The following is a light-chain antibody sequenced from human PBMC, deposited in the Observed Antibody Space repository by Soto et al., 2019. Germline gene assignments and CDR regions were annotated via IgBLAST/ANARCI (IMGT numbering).Light chain of an antibody. CDR3: SSYTTSNTLV. V-gene: IGLV2-14*01. CDR1: SSDVGGYKY. CDR2: EVS. J-gene: IGLJ1*01. Sequence: ALTQPASVSGSPGQSITISCSGTSSDVGGYKYVSWYQQHPGKAPKLMIYEVSYRPSGVSNRFSGSKSGNTASLTISGLQAEDEADYYCSSYTTSNTLVFGTGTKLTVL.